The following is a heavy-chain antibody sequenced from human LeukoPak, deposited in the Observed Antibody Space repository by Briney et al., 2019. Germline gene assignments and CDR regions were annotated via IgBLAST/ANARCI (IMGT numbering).Heavy chain of an antibody. CDR2: INSDGSST. V-gene: IGHV3-74*01. D-gene: IGHD2-8*01. J-gene: IGHJ3*02. Sequence: PGGSLRLSCAASGFTFSSYWMHWVRQAPGKGLVWVSRINSDGSSTSYADSVKGRFTISRDNAKNTLYLQMNSLRAEDTAVYYCARIMVWWGEYDAFDIWGQGTMVTVSS. CDR3: ARIMVWWGEYDAFDI. CDR1: GFTFSSYW.